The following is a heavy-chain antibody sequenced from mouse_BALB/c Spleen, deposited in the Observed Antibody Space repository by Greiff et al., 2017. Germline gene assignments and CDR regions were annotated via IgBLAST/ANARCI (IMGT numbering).Heavy chain of an antibody. V-gene: IGHV5-6*01. CDR2: ISSGGSYT. Sequence: EVQLVESGGDLVKPGGSLKLSCAASGFTFSSYGMSWVRQTPDKRLEWVATISSGGSYTYYPDSVKGRFTISRDNAKNTLYLQMSSLKSEDTAMYYCARRTDYWGQGTSVTVSS. J-gene: IGHJ4*01. CDR1: GFTFSSYG. CDR3: ARRTDY.